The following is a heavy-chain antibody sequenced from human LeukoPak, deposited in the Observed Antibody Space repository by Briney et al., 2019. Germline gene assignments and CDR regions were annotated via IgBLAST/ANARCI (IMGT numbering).Heavy chain of an antibody. CDR2: IYYSGST. D-gene: IGHD3-3*01. CDR1: GGSISSYY. J-gene: IGHJ6*03. Sequence: PSETLSLTCTVSGGSISSYYWSWIRQPPGKGLEWIGYIYYSGSTNYNPSLKSRVTISVDTSKNQFSLKLSSVTAADTAVYYCATRSNYDFWSGYYYYMDVWGKGTTVTVS. V-gene: IGHV4-59*01. CDR3: ATRSNYDFWSGYYYYMDV.